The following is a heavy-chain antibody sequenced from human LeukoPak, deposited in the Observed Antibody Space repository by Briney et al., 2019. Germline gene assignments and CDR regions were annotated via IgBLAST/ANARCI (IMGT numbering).Heavy chain of an antibody. J-gene: IGHJ3*02. D-gene: IGHD3-10*01. CDR1: GFTISTYA. Sequence: GASLRLSCSASGFTISTYAMSWVRQAPGKGLEWVSAISGGLTGTHYADSVKGRFTISRDNSKNTLYLQMNSLRAEDTAICYCAKDSSMIRGLYDGFDIWGQGTMVTVSS. CDR3: AKDSSMIRGLYDGFDI. V-gene: IGHV3-23*01. CDR2: ISGGLTGT.